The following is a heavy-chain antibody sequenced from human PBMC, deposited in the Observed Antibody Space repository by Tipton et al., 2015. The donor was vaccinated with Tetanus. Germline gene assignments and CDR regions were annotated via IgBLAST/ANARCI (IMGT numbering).Heavy chain of an antibody. CDR1: GFTFSSYA. CDR3: AKDAYYDILTGYYDTIGAFDY. Sequence: SLRLSCAASGFTFSSYAMSRVRQAPGKGLEWVSAISGSGGSTYYADSVKGRFTISRDNSKNTLYLQMNSLRAEDTAVYYCAKDAYYDILTGYYDTIGAFDYWGQGTLVTVSS. CDR2: ISGSGGST. D-gene: IGHD3-9*01. J-gene: IGHJ4*02. V-gene: IGHV3-23*01.